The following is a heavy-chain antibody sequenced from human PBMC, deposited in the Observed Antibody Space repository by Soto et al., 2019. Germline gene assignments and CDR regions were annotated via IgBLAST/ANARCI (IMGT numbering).Heavy chain of an antibody. D-gene: IGHD4-4*01. CDR3: ARGSNSMGAFDI. Sequence: SLRLSCAASGFTFSSYAMHWVRQAPGKGLEWVAVISYDGSNKYYADSVKGRFTISRDNSKNTLYLQMNSLRAEDTAVYYCARGSNSMGAFDIWGQGTMVTVSS. V-gene: IGHV3-30-3*01. CDR1: GFTFSSYA. CDR2: ISYDGSNK. J-gene: IGHJ3*02.